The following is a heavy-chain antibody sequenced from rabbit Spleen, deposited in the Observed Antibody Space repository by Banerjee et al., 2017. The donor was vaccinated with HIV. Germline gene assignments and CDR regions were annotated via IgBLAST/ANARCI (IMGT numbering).Heavy chain of an antibody. CDR1: GFSFSGSYH. V-gene: IGHV1S40*01. CDR3: SRIRAYSSYDL. J-gene: IGHJ4*01. CDR2: IYDANYGST. Sequence: QSLEESGGDLVKPGASLTLTCTASGFSFSGSYHMCWVRQAPGKGLEWIACIYDANYGSTYYASWAKGRFTISRTSSTTVTLQMTSLTAADMATYFCSRIRAYSSYDLWGQGTLVTVS. D-gene: IGHD8-1*01.